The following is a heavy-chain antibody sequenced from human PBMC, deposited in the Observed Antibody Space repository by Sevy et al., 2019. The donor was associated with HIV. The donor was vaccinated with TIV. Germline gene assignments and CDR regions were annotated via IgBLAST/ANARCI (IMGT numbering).Heavy chain of an antibody. D-gene: IGHD3-10*01. CDR3: AKTEFGEYNKWVWWFDP. CDR1: GFTFSSYA. J-gene: IGHJ5*02. V-gene: IGHV3-23*01. CDR2: ISGSGGST. Sequence: GGSLRLSCAASGFTFSSYAMSWVRQAPGKGLEWVSAISGSGGSTYYADSVKGRFTISRDNSKNTLYLQMNSLRAEDTAVYYCAKTEFGEYNKWVWWFDPWGQGTLVTVSS.